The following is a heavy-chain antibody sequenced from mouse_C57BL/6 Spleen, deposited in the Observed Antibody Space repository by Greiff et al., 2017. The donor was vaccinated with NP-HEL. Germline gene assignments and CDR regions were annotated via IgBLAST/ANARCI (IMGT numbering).Heavy chain of an antibody. Sequence: VKLVESGPELVKPGASVKISCKASGYAFSSSWMNWVKQRPGKGLEWIGRIYPGDGDTNYNGKFKGKATLTADKSSSTAYMQLSSLTSEDSAVYFCARSEGGYYEFAYWGQGTLVTVSA. CDR2: IYPGDGDT. CDR1: GYAFSSSW. V-gene: IGHV1-82*01. CDR3: ARSEGGYYEFAY. D-gene: IGHD2-3*01. J-gene: IGHJ3*01.